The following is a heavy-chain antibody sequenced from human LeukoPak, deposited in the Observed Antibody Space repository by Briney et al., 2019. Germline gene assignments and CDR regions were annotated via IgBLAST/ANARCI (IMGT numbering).Heavy chain of an antibody. CDR1: GGSISSSNW. V-gene: IGHV4-4*02. J-gene: IGHJ4*02. Sequence: KASETLSLTCAVSGGSISSSNWWSWVRQPPGKGLEWIGEIYHSGSTNYNPSLKSRVTISVDKSKNQFSLKLSSVTAADTAVYYCVREKLSAAAFDYWGQGTLVTVSS. CDR3: VREKLSAAAFDY. CDR2: IYHSGST. D-gene: IGHD3-16*02.